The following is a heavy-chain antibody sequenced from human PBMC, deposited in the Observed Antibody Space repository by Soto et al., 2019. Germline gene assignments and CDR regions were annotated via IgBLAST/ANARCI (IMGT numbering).Heavy chain of an antibody. D-gene: IGHD3-3*01. CDR3: ARGNYDFWSGYFRPPLRFDY. Sequence: PETLSLTCAVYGGSFSGYYWSWIRQPPGKGLEWIGEINHSGSTNYNPSLKSRVTISVDTSKNQFSLKLSSVTAADTAVYYCARGNYDFWSGYFRPPLRFDYWGQGTLVTVSS. CDR1: GGSFSGYY. CDR2: INHSGST. J-gene: IGHJ4*02. V-gene: IGHV4-34*01.